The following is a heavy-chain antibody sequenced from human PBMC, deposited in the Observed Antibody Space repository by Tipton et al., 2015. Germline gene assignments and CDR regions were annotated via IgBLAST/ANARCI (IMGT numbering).Heavy chain of an antibody. CDR1: GDSISSSSYY. D-gene: IGHD2-2*01. Sequence: TLSLTCTVSGDSISSSSYYWGWIRQPPGKGLEWIGIIYYGGRTSYNPSLKSRVTISVDTSKNQFSLKLSSVTAADTAVYYCASIDTFVVDWGQGTTVTVSS. J-gene: IGHJ6*02. CDR3: ASIDTFVVD. V-gene: IGHV4-39*01. CDR2: IYYGGRT.